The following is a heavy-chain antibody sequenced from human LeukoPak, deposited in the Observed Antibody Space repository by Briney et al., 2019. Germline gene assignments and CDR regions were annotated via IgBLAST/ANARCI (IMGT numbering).Heavy chain of an antibody. V-gene: IGHV4-30-2*06. CDR1: GGSISSGGYS. CDR3: ARGLGQWLVTDAFDI. D-gene: IGHD6-19*01. J-gene: IGHJ3*02. CDR2: IYHSGSS. Sequence: SQTLSLTCTVSGGSISSGGYSWSWIRQSPGKGLEWIGYIYHSGSSYYNPSLKGRVTISVDRSKNQFSLKLSSVTAADTAVYYCARGLGQWLVTDAFDIWGQGTMVTVSS.